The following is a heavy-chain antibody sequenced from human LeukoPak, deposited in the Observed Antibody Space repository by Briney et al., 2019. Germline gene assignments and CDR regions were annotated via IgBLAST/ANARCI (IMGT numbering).Heavy chain of an antibody. J-gene: IGHJ4*02. Sequence: SETLSLTCAVYGGSFSGYYWSWIRQPPGKGLEWIGEINHSGSTNYNPSLKSRVTISVDTSKNQFSLKLSSVTAADTAVYYCARGALKSRIAVAMHFDYWGQGTLVTVSS. CDR3: ARGALKSRIAVAMHFDY. D-gene: IGHD6-19*01. V-gene: IGHV4-34*01. CDR1: GGSFSGYY. CDR2: INHSGST.